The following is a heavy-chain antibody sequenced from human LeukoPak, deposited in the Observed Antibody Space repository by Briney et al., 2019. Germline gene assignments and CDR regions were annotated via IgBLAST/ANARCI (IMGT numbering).Heavy chain of an antibody. V-gene: IGHV3-72*01. Sequence: GGSLRLSCAVSGFIFSAHYIDWVRQAPGKGLEWVGRSGNEASSYTTEYAASVKGRFTISRDDSKNSLYLQMNSLKTEDTALYYCTRGYSGVGIYAFDIWGQGTMVTVSS. CDR3: TRGYSGVGIYAFDI. D-gene: IGHD1-26*01. CDR1: GFIFSAHY. CDR2: SGNEASSYTT. J-gene: IGHJ3*02.